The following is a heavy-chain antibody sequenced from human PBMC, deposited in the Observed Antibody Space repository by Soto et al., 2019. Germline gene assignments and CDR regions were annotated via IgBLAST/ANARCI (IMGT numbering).Heavy chain of an antibody. J-gene: IGHJ3*02. CDR3: AKEGRSYDVFWSGSVGSFDI. Sequence: QGQLVESGGDAVQPGRSLRLSCVGSGFTFSNNAMHWVRLAPGQGLEWVAYISYDGSNKAYGDSVQGRFTISRDNSKNTVIVQMNSLRVEDTGVFHCAKEGRSYDVFWSGSVGSFDIWGRGTTVTVSS. D-gene: IGHD3-3*01. V-gene: IGHV3-30*18. CDR2: ISYDGSNK. CDR1: GFTFSNNA.